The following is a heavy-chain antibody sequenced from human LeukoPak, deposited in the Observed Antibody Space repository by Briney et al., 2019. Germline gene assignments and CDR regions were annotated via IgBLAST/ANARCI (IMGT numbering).Heavy chain of an antibody. J-gene: IGHJ4*02. D-gene: IGHD6-13*01. Sequence: SWIRQPPGKGLEWIGEINHSGSTNYNPSLKSRVTISVDTSKNQFSLKLSSVTAADTAVYYCARGLAAAGTPLSLTFDYWGQGTLVTVSS. CDR2: INHSGST. V-gene: IGHV4-34*01. CDR3: ARGLAAAGTPLSLTFDY.